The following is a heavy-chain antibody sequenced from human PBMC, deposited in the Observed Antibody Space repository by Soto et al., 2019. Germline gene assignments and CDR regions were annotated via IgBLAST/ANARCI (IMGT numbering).Heavy chain of an antibody. D-gene: IGHD2-15*01. Sequence: QMQLVQSGPEVKKPGTSVKVSCKASGFTFTSSAMQWVRQARGQRLEWIGWLVVGSGNTNYAQKFQERVTITRDLSTSTADMELSSLGSEDTAVYYCAAEEILDDRYYYYGMDVWGQGTTVTVSS. V-gene: IGHV1-58*02. CDR2: LVVGSGNT. J-gene: IGHJ6*02. CDR1: GFTFTSSA. CDR3: AAEEILDDRYYYYGMDV.